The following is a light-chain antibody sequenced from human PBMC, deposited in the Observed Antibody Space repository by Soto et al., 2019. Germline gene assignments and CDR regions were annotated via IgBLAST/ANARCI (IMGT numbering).Light chain of an antibody. Sequence: TVLTQSPGTPSLYPGERTTLSRRASQMISRYLAWSHQKPGHGPRLLIYGASSRATGTPDRFSGSGSGTDFTRSIIRLEPEDFALYYLQQHGSSPPAFGHGTK. CDR3: QQHGSSPPA. CDR1: QMISRY. V-gene: IGKV3-20*01. CDR2: GAS. J-gene: IGKJ1*01.